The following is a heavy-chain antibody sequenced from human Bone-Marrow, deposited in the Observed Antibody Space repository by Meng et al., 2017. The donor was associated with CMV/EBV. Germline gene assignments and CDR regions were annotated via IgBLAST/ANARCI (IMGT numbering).Heavy chain of an antibody. CDR2: IRYDGGNK. CDR3: ARDRLRGVVVPAATLNWFDP. Sequence: GGSLRLSCAASGFTLNNYGMHWVRQAPGKGLEWVAFIRYDGGNKYYADSVKGRFTISRDNSKNTLYLQMNSLRAEDTAVYYCARDRLRGVVVPAATLNWFDPWGQGTLVTVSS. V-gene: IGHV3-30*02. J-gene: IGHJ5*02. CDR1: GFTLNNYG. D-gene: IGHD2-2*01.